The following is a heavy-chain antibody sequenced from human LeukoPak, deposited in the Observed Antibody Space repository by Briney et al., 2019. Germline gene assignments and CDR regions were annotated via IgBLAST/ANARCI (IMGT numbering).Heavy chain of an antibody. J-gene: IGHJ4*02. Sequence: GRSVRLSCAASGFTFNNYWMSWVRQAPGKGLEWVANINQDGSEKHYVDSVKGRFTISRDNAKNSLYLQMNSLRAEDTAVYYCARGTIAVAGIDYWGRGTLVTVSS. D-gene: IGHD6-19*01. V-gene: IGHV3-7*01. CDR2: INQDGSEK. CDR1: GFTFNNYW. CDR3: ARGTIAVAGIDY.